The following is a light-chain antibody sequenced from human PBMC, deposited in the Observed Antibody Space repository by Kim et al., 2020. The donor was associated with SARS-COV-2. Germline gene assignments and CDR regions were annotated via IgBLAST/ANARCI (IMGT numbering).Light chain of an antibody. CDR1: QDISRY. V-gene: IGKV1-39*01. Sequence: DIQMTQSPSSRSASVGDRVTITCRASQDISRYLNWYQQKPGKAPKLLIYTASSLQSGVPSRFTGSGSETDFTLTITSLQPEDFATYYCQQTSSAPRTFGQGTKVDIK. CDR3: QQTSSAPRT. J-gene: IGKJ1*01. CDR2: TAS.